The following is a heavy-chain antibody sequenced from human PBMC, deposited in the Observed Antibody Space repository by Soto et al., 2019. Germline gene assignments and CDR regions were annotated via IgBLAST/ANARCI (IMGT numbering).Heavy chain of an antibody. D-gene: IGHD5-12*01. V-gene: IGHV2-5*02. CDR1: GFSLSTSGVG. J-gene: IGHJ4*02. CDR2: IFWDDDK. CDR3: AHRDGYNYYHFEY. Sequence: QITLKESGPTLVKPTQTLTLTCTFSGFSLSTSGVGVCWVSQPTGTALEWLALIFWDDDKHYSPSLKSRVTITKDTSKSQVVLTMTNMDPVDTAKYYGAHRDGYNYYHFEYWGQGTLVTVSS.